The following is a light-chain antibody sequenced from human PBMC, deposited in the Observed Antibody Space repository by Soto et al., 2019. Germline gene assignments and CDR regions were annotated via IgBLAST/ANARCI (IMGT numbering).Light chain of an antibody. J-gene: IGKJ2*01. CDR1: QSVSSSY. CDR3: QQYGSPPPNA. Sequence: EIVLTQSPGTLSLYPGERATLSCRASQSVSSSYLAWYQQKPGQAPRVLIHGASSRATGIPDRFSGSGSGTDFTLPISRLEPEDFAVYFCQQYGSPPPNAFGQGTKVEIK. CDR2: GAS. V-gene: IGKV3-20*01.